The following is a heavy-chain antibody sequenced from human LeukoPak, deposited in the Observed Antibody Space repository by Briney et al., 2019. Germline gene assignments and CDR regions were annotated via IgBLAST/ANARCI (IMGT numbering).Heavy chain of an antibody. CDR2: IYYSGST. CDR1: GGSISSSSYY. J-gene: IGHJ4*02. Sequence: SETLSLTCTVSGGSISSSSYYRGWIRQPPGKGLEWIGSIYYSGSTYYNPSLKSRVTISVDTSKNQFSLKLSSVTAADTAVYYCAVQVGATLTDFDYWGQGTLVTVSS. D-gene: IGHD1-26*01. V-gene: IGHV4-39*07. CDR3: AVQVGATLTDFDY.